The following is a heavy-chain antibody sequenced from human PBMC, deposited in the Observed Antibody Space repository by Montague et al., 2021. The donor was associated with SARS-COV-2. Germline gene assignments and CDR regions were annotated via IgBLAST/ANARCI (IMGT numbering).Heavy chain of an antibody. D-gene: IGHD1-26*01. J-gene: IGHJ6*02. Sequence: SETLSLTCTVSGDSISSSSYYWGWIRQPPGKGLEWIGSIYYSGSTYYNPSLKSRVTISVDTSKNQFSLKLSSVTAADTAVYYCAIEVGAMVYYYGMDVWGQGTTVTVSS. CDR1: GDSISSSSYY. V-gene: IGHV4-39*01. CDR3: AIEVGAMVYYYGMDV. CDR2: IYYSGST.